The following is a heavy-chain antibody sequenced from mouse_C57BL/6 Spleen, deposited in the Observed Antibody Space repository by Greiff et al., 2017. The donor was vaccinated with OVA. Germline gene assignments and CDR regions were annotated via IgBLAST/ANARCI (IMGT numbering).Heavy chain of an antibody. CDR1: CYSIPSGYY. CDR3: ARAYDGYYVWFAY. D-gene: IGHD2-3*01. Sequence: EVKLMESGPGLVKPSQSLSLTCSVTCYSIPSGYYWNWIRQFPGNKLEWMGYISYDGSNNYNPSLKNRISITRDTSKNQFFLKLNSVTTEDTATYYCARAYDGYYVWFAYWGQGTLVTVSA. V-gene: IGHV3-6*01. CDR2: ISYDGSN. J-gene: IGHJ3*01.